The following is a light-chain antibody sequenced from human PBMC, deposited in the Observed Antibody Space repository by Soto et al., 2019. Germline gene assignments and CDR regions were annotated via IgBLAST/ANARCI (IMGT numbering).Light chain of an antibody. CDR1: QTITNNY. CDR3: QQCFFSPRK. V-gene: IGKV3-20*01. CDR2: DAS. J-gene: IGKJ1*01. Sequence: EIVLTQSPGTLSLSPGERATLFCRASQTITNNYLAWYQQKPGQAPRLLIYDASRRATGIPDRFSGSGSGSYVTLTISRLESEDFAVYFCQQCFFSPRKFGQGTKVEIK.